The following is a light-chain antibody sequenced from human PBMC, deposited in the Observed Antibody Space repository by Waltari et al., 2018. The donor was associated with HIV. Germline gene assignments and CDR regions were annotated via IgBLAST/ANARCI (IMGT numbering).Light chain of an antibody. Sequence: SGSPGQSITISCTGASSDVGDYNSVSWYQQSPGQAPKLLIYEVSDRPSGVSNRFSGSKSGNTASLTISGLQPEDESNYYCSSYSKSNSLVFGTGTKVTVL. V-gene: IGLV2-14*01. J-gene: IGLJ1*01. CDR1: SSDVGDYNS. CDR3: SSYSKSNSLV. CDR2: EVS.